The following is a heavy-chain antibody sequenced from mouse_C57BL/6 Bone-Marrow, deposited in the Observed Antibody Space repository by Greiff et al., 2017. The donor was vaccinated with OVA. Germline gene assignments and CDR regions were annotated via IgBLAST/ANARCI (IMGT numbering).Heavy chain of an antibody. CDR1: GYTFTGYW. D-gene: IGHD1-1*01. J-gene: IGHJ2*01. CDR2: INPSNGGT. V-gene: IGHV1-53*01. CDR3: ARLLGDY. Sequence: VQLQQSGAELMKPGASVKLSCKATGYTFTGYWIEWVKQRTGQGLEWIGDINPSNGGTTYNEKFKSKATLTVDKSSSTAYMHLSSLTSEDSAVYYCARLLGDYWGQGTTLTVSS.